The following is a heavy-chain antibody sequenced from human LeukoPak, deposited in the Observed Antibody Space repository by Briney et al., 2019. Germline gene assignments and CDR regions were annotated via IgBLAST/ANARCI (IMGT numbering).Heavy chain of an antibody. J-gene: IGHJ6*03. CDR3: TRGYMGV. CDR2: ISSSSNII. CDR1: GFTFSTYN. V-gene: IGHV3-48*01. Sequence: PGGSLRLSCAASGFTFSTYNMNWVRQAPGKGLEWVSYISSSSNIIYYGDSVKGRFTISRDNAKNSLYLQMNSLRVEDTSVYYCTRGYMGVWGKGTTVTVSS.